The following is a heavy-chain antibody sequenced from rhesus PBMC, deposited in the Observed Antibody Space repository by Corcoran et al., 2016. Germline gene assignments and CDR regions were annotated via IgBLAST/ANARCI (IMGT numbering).Heavy chain of an antibody. D-gene: IGHD1-44*01. CDR2: INSEGGRT. CDR1: GFTFSSYG. CDR3: ATLDYNFDY. V-gene: IGHV3S5*01. Sequence: EVQLVETGGGMVQPGGSLKVSCEASGFTFSSYGMSWGRQALGKGLEWVSGINSEGGRTYHADSVQGRFTISRDNSKNMLSLQMNSLRVEDTAVYYCATLDYNFDYWGQGVLVTVSS. J-gene: IGHJ4*01.